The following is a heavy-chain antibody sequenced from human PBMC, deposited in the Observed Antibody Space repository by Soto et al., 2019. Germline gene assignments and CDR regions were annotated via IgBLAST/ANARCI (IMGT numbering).Heavy chain of an antibody. D-gene: IGHD3-10*01. CDR2: IKQDGSEK. Sequence: GGSLRLSCAASGFTFSSYWMSWVRQAPGKGLEWVANIKQDGSEKYYVDSVKGRFTISRDNAKNSLYLQMNSLRAEDTAVYYCASLKKAFRRYYYMDVWGKGTTVTVSS. CDR3: ASLKKAFRRYYYMDV. J-gene: IGHJ6*03. V-gene: IGHV3-7*01. CDR1: GFTFSSYW.